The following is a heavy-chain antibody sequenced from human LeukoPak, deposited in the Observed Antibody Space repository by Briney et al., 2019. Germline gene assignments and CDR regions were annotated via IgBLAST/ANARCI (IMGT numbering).Heavy chain of an antibody. CDR3: ARRPLEFGDLPIDY. V-gene: IGHV4-39*01. CDR1: GGSISSSSYY. CDR2: IYYSGST. J-gene: IGHJ4*02. D-gene: IGHD3-10*01. Sequence: SETLSLTCTVSGGSISSSSYYWGWIRQPPGKGLEWIGSIYYSGSTYYNPSLKSRVTISVDTSKNQFSLKLSSVTAADTAVYYCARRPLEFGDLPIDYWGQGTLVTVSS.